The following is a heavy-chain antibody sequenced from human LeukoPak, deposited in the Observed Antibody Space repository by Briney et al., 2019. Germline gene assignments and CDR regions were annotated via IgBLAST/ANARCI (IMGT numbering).Heavy chain of an antibody. CDR3: ARGGSAWYYDYYGMDV. Sequence: PGGSLRLSCAASGFTFSSYEMNWVRQAPGKGLEWVSYISSSGSTIYYAGSVKGRFTISGDNAKNSLYLQMNSLRAEDTAVYYCARGGSAWYYDYYGMDVWGQGTTVTVSS. CDR1: GFTFSSYE. J-gene: IGHJ6*02. D-gene: IGHD6-19*01. V-gene: IGHV3-48*03. CDR2: ISSSGSTI.